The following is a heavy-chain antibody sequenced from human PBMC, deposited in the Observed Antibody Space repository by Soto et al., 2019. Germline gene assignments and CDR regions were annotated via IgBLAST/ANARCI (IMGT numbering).Heavy chain of an antibody. D-gene: IGHD3-22*01. Sequence: SETLSLTCTVPGGSVSSSYWSWVRQPAGKGLEWIGRIHTRGIINYNPSLTGRVTMSVDTSKNQVFLRLSSVTAADTGVYYCARGHSSRSGYYDVAWGQGTLVTVSS. CDR1: GGSVSSSY. V-gene: IGHV4-4*07. CDR2: IHTRGII. CDR3: ARGHSSRSGYYDVA. J-gene: IGHJ5*02.